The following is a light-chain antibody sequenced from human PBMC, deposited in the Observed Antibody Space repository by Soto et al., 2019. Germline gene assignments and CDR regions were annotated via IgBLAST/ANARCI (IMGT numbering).Light chain of an antibody. Sequence: EIVLSQSPVTLSFSPGERATLSCRASQSVSSNYLAWYQQKAGQAPRLLIYGASSRATGIPDRFRGSGSGTDFALTISRLEPEDFAVYYCQQYGVSPFTFGPGTKVDLK. J-gene: IGKJ3*01. CDR3: QQYGVSPFT. CDR2: GAS. V-gene: IGKV3-20*01. CDR1: QSVSSNY.